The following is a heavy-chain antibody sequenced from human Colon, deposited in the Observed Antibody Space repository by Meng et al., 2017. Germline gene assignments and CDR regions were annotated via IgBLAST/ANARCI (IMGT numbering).Heavy chain of an antibody. D-gene: IGHD4-17*01. CDR3: ATGLRHGDWFDP. Sequence: QGQVQHVGAGLLQPSETLALTCAVSCGSFSGFYWSWIRQPPGKGLEWIGEIDHFGISNYNSSLKGRLTMSVDTSKKQISLTLTSVTAADTAVYYCATGLRHGDWFDPWGPGTLVTVSS. CDR2: IDHFGIS. CDR1: CGSFSGFY. J-gene: IGHJ5*02. V-gene: IGHV4-34*02.